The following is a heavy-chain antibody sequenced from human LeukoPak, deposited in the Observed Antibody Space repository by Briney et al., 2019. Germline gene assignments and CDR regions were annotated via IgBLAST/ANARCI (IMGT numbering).Heavy chain of an antibody. J-gene: IGHJ4*02. V-gene: IGHV3-30*18. Sequence: AGRSLRLSCAASGFTFSSYGMHWVRQAPGKGLEWVAVISYDGSNKYYADSVKGRFTISRDNSKNTLYLQMNSLRAEDTAVSYCAKDPGSSGWYLRYWGQGTLVTVSS. CDR2: ISYDGSNK. D-gene: IGHD6-19*01. CDR3: AKDPGSSGWYLRY. CDR1: GFTFSSYG.